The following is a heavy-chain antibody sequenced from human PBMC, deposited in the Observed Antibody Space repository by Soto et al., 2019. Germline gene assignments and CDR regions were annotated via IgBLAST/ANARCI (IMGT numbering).Heavy chain of an antibody. CDR2: SNHVGNT. CDR3: ARVLIAGVTTD. Sequence: QVQLQQWGAGLLKPSETLSLTCAVYGGSFSGYYWSWIRQPPGKGLEWIGESNHVGNTNYNPSLKSRVTMSVDPSKNLFSLRLTSVTAADTAVYYCARVLIAGVTTDWGQGTLVIVTS. D-gene: IGHD5-18*01. J-gene: IGHJ4*02. CDR1: GGSFSGYY. V-gene: IGHV4-34*01.